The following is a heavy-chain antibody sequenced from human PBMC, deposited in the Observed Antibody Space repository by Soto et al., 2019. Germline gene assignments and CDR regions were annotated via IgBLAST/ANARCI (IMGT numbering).Heavy chain of an antibody. Sequence: SETLSLTCTVSGFSISSSSYYWGWIRQPPGKGLEWIGSIYYSGSTYYNPSLKSRVTISVDTSKNQFSLKLSSETAADTAVYYCAKQWQQLVFGVDYWGQGTLVTVSS. J-gene: IGHJ4*02. D-gene: IGHD6-13*01. V-gene: IGHV4-39*01. CDR2: IYYSGST. CDR3: AKQWQQLVFGVDY. CDR1: GFSISSSSYY.